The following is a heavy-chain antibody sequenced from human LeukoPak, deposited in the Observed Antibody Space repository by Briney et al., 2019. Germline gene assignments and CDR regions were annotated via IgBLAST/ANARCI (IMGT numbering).Heavy chain of an antibody. CDR1: GFPFSSYW. J-gene: IGHJ6*03. V-gene: IGHV3-74*01. Sequence: PGGSLRLSCAASGFPFSSYWIHWVRQAPGKGLVWVSRINSDGSSTTYADSVKGRFTISRDNAKNTLYLQMNSLRAEDTAVYYCARSAAAGFSYYSYYLDVWGKGTTVTIFS. CDR2: INSDGSST. D-gene: IGHD6-13*01. CDR3: ARSAAAGFSYYSYYLDV.